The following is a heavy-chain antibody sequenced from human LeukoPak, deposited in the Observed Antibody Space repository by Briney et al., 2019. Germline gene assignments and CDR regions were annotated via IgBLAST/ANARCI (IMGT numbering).Heavy chain of an antibody. V-gene: IGHV6-1*01. Sequence: SQTLSLTCAISGDSVSSNSAAWNWIRQSPSRGLEWLGRTYYRSKWYNDYAVSVKSRITINPDTSKNQFSLQLNSVTPEDTAVYYCATAGIAAAGTPEYFQHWGQGTLVTVSS. D-gene: IGHD6-13*01. CDR1: GDSVSSNSAA. CDR2: TYYRSKWYN. J-gene: IGHJ1*01. CDR3: ATAGIAAAGTPEYFQH.